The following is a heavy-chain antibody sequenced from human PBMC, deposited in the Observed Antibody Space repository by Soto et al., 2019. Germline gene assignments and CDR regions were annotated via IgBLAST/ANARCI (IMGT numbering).Heavy chain of an antibody. CDR3: ARGPSYGDFDY. CDR1: GYTFTSYA. V-gene: IGHV1-3*01. D-gene: IGHD4-17*01. J-gene: IGHJ4*02. CDR2: INAGNGNT. Sequence: SGYTFTSYAMHWVRQAPGQRLEWMGWINAGNGNTKYSQKFQGRVTITRDTSASTAYMELSSLRSEDTAVYYCARGPSYGDFDYWGQGTLVTVSS.